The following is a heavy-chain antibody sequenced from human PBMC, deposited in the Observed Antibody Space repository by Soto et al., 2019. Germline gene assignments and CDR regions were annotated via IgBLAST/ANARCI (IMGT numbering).Heavy chain of an antibody. CDR3: AKVLSSGSYSGALEY. CDR2: ISASGGST. Sequence: PWGSLRLSCVASGFSISSFAISFFRQAPCKCLEWASAISASGGSTYADSVKGRFTISRDNSKNTLYLQMNSLRVEDTAVYYCAKVLSSGSYSGALEYWGQGALVTVSS. D-gene: IGHD1-26*01. CDR1: GFSISSFA. J-gene: IGHJ4*02. V-gene: IGHV3-23*01.